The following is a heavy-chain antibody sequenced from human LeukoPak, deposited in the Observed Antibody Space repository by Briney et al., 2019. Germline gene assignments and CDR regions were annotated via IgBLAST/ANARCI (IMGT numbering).Heavy chain of an antibody. J-gene: IGHJ3*02. Sequence: GGSLRLSCAASGFTFRNYAMSWVRQAPGKGLEWVSAISGSGGDTWYADSVKGRFTISRDNSKNTVYVQMHSLRADDTAVYYCARPIWRAEAVLDAFAIWGQGTMITVSS. CDR2: ISGSGGDT. V-gene: IGHV3-23*01. D-gene: IGHD2-21*01. CDR3: ARPIWRAEAVLDAFAI. CDR1: GFTFRNYA.